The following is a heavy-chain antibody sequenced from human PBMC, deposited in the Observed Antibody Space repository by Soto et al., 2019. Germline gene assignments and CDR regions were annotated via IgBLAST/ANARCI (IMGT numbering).Heavy chain of an antibody. D-gene: IGHD6-19*01. CDR1: GFSLITNGVG. Sequence: QITLKESGPSLVKPKQTLTLTGNFSGFSLITNGVGVGWTRQPPGKALEWLALIFWDDDKHYSPSLMNRPNITKDTSKYQVVLTMTNIAPVDTATYYCAHSAQWTDYFDYWGQGTLVTVSS. CDR2: IFWDDDK. CDR3: AHSAQWTDYFDY. J-gene: IGHJ4*02. V-gene: IGHV2-5*02.